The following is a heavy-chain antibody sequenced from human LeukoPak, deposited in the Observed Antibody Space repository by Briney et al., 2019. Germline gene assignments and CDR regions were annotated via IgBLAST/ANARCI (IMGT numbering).Heavy chain of an antibody. CDR2: IYYSGST. Sequence: SQTLSLTCTVSGGSISSGGYYWSWIRQRPGKGLEWIGYIYYSGSTYYNPSLKSRVTISVDTSKNQFSLKLSSVTAADTAVYYCAAHSRRWLQLYAFDIWGQGTMVTVSS. V-gene: IGHV4-31*03. CDR3: AAHSRRWLQLYAFDI. J-gene: IGHJ3*02. CDR1: GGSISSGGYY. D-gene: IGHD5-24*01.